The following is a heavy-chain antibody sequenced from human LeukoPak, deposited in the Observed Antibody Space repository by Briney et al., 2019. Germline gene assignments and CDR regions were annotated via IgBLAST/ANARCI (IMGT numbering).Heavy chain of an antibody. D-gene: IGHD3-3*01. CDR1: GGSISSYY. Sequence: SETLSLTCTVSGGSISSYYWSWIRQPPGKGLEWIGYIYYSGSTNYNPSLKSRVTISVDTSKNQFSLKLSSVTAADTAVYYCARAGFWSGYYANYYYYYMDVWGKGTTVTVSS. J-gene: IGHJ6*03. CDR2: IYYSGST. V-gene: IGHV4-59*01. CDR3: ARAGFWSGYYANYYYYYMDV.